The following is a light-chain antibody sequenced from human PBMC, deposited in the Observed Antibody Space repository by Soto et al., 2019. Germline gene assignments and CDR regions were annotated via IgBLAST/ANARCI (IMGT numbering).Light chain of an antibody. CDR2: GAS. CDR3: QQYGSSPPVT. V-gene: IGKV3-20*01. Sequence: ELVLTQSPGTLSFSPLERSTLSCRASQSVSSSYLAWYQQKPGQAPRLLIYGASSRATGIPDRFSGSGSGTDFTLTISRLEPEDFAVYYCQQYGSSPPVTFGGGTKVDIK. CDR1: QSVSSSY. J-gene: IGKJ4*01.